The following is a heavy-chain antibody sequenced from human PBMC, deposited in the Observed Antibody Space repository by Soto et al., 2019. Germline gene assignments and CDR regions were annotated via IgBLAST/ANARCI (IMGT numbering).Heavy chain of an antibody. Sequence: QVQLAESGGRVVPPGRSLRLSCAASGFTFSSFTMHWVRQAPGKGLEWVAVISYDDGDNRYYADSVKVRFIISRDNSKYTLYLQLNSLSPEDTALYYLARTTVVSGTPDFDYWWQGTLVSVSS. J-gene: IGHJ4*02. CDR3: ARTTVVSGTPDFDY. CDR2: ISYDDGDNR. V-gene: IGHV3-30-3*01. D-gene: IGHD4-4*01. CDR1: GFTFSSFT.